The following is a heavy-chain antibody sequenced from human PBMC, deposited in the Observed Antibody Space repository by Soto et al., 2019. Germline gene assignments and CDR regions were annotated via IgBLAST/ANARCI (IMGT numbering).Heavy chain of an antibody. CDR3: ARQPATTTGGIDC. Sequence: PGESLKISCKGSGYSFTTSWIGWVRQMPGKGLECMGIIYPSDSDTKYSPSFQGQGTISADRSITTAYLQWSSLKASDTAMYYCARQPATTTGGIDCWGQGTLVTVSS. V-gene: IGHV5-51*01. CDR1: GYSFTTSW. J-gene: IGHJ4*02. CDR2: IYPSDSDT. D-gene: IGHD7-27*01.